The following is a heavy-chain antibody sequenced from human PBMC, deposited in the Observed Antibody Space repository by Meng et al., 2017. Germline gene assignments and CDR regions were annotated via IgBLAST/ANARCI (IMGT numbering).Heavy chain of an antibody. CDR1: GGSISSGGYY. CDR2: IYYSGST. V-gene: IGHV4-31*03. Sequence: QVPLQDSGPRLVQPSPPLSLTCTVPGGSISSGGYYWSWIRQHPGKGLEWIGYIYYSGSTYYNPSLKSRVTISVDTSKNQFSLKLSSVTAADTAVYYCARAYYDSSGSKPLDWYFDLWGRGTLVTVSS. CDR3: ARAYYDSSGSKPLDWYFDL. D-gene: IGHD3-22*01. J-gene: IGHJ2*01.